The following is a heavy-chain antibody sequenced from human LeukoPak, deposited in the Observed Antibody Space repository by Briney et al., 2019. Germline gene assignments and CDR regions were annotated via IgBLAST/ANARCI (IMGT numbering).Heavy chain of an antibody. Sequence: GESLKISCKGSGYSFTNYWIGWVRQMPGKGLEWMAIIYPGDSDTRYSPSFQGQVTISADKSISTAYLQWSSLKASDTAMYYCARQGHDFWSGYTYYYHGMDVWGQGTTVTVSS. V-gene: IGHV5-51*01. D-gene: IGHD3-3*01. CDR2: IYPGDSDT. CDR3: ARQGHDFWSGYTYYYHGMDV. J-gene: IGHJ6*02. CDR1: GYSFTNYW.